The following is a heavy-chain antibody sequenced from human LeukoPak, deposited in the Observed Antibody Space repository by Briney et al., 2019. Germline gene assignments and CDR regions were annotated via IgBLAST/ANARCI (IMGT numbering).Heavy chain of an antibody. V-gene: IGHV4-59*12. D-gene: IGHD5-12*01. CDR3: ARSPRRGYSGYGRFDY. Sequence: SETLSLTCAVSGGSISGYKWTWVRRPPGKGLEWIGYIYDSGNTNYSPPLKSRITISADTSKNQFSLKLSSVTAADTAVYYCARSPRRGYSGYGRFDYWGQGTLVTVSS. J-gene: IGHJ4*02. CDR1: GGSISGYK. CDR2: IYDSGNT.